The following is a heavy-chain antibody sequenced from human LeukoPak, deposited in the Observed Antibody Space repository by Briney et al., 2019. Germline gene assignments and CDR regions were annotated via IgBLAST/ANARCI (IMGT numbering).Heavy chain of an antibody. CDR1: GDSVSSNNAA. J-gene: IGHJ4*02. CDR2: TYYRSKWSN. D-gene: IGHD4-23*01. V-gene: IGHV6-1*01. CDR3: AREADYGGKSAEFDF. Sequence: SQTLPLTCAISGDSVSSNNAAWTWIRQSPSRGLEWLGRTYYRSKWSNDYAVSVQSRITINPDTSKNQFSLHLSSVTPEDTAVYYCAREADYGGKSAEFDFWGQGTLLTVSS.